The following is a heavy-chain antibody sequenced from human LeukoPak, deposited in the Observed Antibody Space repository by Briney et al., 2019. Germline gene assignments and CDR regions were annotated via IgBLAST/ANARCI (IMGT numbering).Heavy chain of an antibody. J-gene: IGHJ6*03. CDR2: IYHSGST. D-gene: IGHD6-13*01. V-gene: IGHV4-30-2*01. CDR3: ARTASSTEYFYYYVDV. Sequence: TSSETLSLTCSVSGGSISTGGYYWSWIRQPPGKGLEWIGYIYHSGSTYYNPSPESRVTISVDRSKNQFSLQLSSVTAADSAVYYCARTASSTEYFYYYVDVWGKGTTVTVSS. CDR1: GGSISTGGYY.